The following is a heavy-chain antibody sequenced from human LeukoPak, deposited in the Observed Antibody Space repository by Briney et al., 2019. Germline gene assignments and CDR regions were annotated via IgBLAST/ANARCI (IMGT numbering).Heavy chain of an antibody. Sequence: ASAKVSCKVSGYTLTELSIHWVRQAPGKGLEWMGGFDSEDGETIYAQKFQGRVTMTEDTSTDTPYMELSSLRSEDTAVYYCATVAVFPGRPGFDYWGQGTLVTVSS. J-gene: IGHJ4*02. CDR1: GYTLTELS. CDR3: ATVAVFPGRPGFDY. D-gene: IGHD6-6*01. V-gene: IGHV1-24*01. CDR2: FDSEDGET.